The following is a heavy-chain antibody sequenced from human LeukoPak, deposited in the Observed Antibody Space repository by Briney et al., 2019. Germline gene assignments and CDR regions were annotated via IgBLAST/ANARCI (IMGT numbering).Heavy chain of an antibody. CDR1: GGSFSGYY. V-gene: IGHV4-34*01. D-gene: IGHD2-21*02. CDR2: INHSGST. Sequence: PSETLSLTCAVYGGSFSGYYWSWIRQPPGKGLEWIGEINHSGSTNYNPSLKSRVTISVDTSKNQFSLKLSSVTAADTAVYYCARDQIGGGDGSWGQGTLVTVSS. CDR3: ARDQIGGGDGS. J-gene: IGHJ4*02.